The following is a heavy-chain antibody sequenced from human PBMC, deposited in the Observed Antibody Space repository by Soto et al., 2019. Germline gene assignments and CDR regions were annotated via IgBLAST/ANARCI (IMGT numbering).Heavy chain of an antibody. Sequence: SETLSLTCSVSGDSVRSDYSYWSWLRQPPGQGLEWIGYIHHSGTTYYNPSLKSRVTMSVDTSKNQFSLKVTSLTAADTATYFCAREIVLTPPALKNWFDPWGQGTLVTVSS. D-gene: IGHD2-2*01. V-gene: IGHV4-61*01. CDR3: AREIVLTPPALKNWFDP. CDR2: IHHSGTT. CDR1: GDSVRSDYSY. J-gene: IGHJ5*02.